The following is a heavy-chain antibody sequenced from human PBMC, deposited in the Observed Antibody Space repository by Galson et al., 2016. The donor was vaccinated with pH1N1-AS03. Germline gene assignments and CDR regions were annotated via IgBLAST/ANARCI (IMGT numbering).Heavy chain of an antibody. V-gene: IGHV1-2*04. CDR1: GYTFTGFY. J-gene: IGHJ6*02. CDR3: ARDPRGPCTSTTCATAYYFGMDV. CDR2: IDPNSGVT. D-gene: IGHD2/OR15-2a*01. Sequence: SVKVSCKASGYTFTGFYVHWVRQAPGQGLEWMGWIDPNSGVTNYAQKFQAWVTMTRDTSSTTAYMEVSGLKSDDTAVYHGARDPRGPCTSTTCATAYYFGMDVWGQGTTVIVSS.